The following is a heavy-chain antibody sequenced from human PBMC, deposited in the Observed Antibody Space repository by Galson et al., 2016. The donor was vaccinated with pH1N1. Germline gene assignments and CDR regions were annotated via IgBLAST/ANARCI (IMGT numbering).Heavy chain of an antibody. Sequence: SVKVSCKASDYMFSSYAITWVRQAPGQGLEWMGTISGYNGNANYAQNFQGRITLTTDTSTRTAFMELRGLRPDDTAVYYCARPTITGYIDYWGQGALVTVSA. CDR3: ARPTITGYIDY. D-gene: IGHD5-12*01. V-gene: IGHV1-18*01. J-gene: IGHJ4*02. CDR2: ISGYNGNA. CDR1: DYMFSSYA.